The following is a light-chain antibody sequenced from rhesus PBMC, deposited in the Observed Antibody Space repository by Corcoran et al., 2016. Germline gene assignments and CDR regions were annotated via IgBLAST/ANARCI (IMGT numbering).Light chain of an antibody. Sequence: DIQMTQSPSSLSASVGDTVTITCRASQSMGSWIAWYQQKPGKAPKLLIYKASSLQSGVPSRFSGSGSWTDFTLTISSLQSEDFATYDCQQYSSSPFTFGPGTKLDIK. J-gene: IGKJ3*01. V-gene: IGKV1-22*01. CDR3: QQYSSSPFT. CDR1: QSMGSW. CDR2: KAS.